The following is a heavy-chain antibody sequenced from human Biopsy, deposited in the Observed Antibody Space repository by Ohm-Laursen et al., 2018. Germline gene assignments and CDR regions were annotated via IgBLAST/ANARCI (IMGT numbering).Heavy chain of an antibody. CDR2: IIAVSGLV. CDR3: ATPFQYYDSWGGYPPFDH. D-gene: IGHD3-3*01. J-gene: IGHJ4*02. CDR1: GGTFSNYA. V-gene: IGHV1-69*17. Sequence: GSSVKVSCNPSGGTFSNYAISWVRQAPGEGLEWMGGIIAVSGLVNYAPKFQGRVSITADKSTTTAYMELSNLKSEDTAVYYCATPFQYYDSWGGYPPFDHWGQGTLVTVPS.